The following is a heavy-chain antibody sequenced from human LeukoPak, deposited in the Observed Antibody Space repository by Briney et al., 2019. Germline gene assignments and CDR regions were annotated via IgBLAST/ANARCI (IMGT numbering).Heavy chain of an antibody. CDR3: ARGAPYIAARKFDY. CDR2: INHSGST. Sequence: PSETLSLTCAVYGGSFSGYYWSWIRQPPGKGLEWIGEINHSGSTNYNPSLKSRVTISVDTSKNQFSLKLSSVTAADTAVYYCARGAPYIAARKFDYWGQGTLVTVSS. D-gene: IGHD6-6*01. V-gene: IGHV4-34*01. J-gene: IGHJ4*02. CDR1: GGSFSGYY.